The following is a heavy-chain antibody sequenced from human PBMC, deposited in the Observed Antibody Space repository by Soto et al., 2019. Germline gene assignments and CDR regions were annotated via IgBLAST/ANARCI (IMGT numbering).Heavy chain of an antibody. CDR1: GFTFSYFA. J-gene: IGHJ3*01. V-gene: IGHV3-23*01. CDR2: IGGVGDT. CDR3: AKDRKQQNSVWAAFDV. Sequence: GGSLRLSCAASGFTFSYFAMSWVRQAPGKGLEWVASIGGVGDTYSADSVKGRFTTSRDGSKNTLYLKMNSLRVEDTALYFCAKDRKQQNSVWAAFDVWGQGTVVTVS. D-gene: IGHD2-21*01.